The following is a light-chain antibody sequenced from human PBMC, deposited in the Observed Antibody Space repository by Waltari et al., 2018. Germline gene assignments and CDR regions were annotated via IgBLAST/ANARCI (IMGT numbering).Light chain of an antibody. CDR1: QSIRSY. CDR3: QQSYSTPLT. V-gene: IGKV1-39*01. Sequence: DIQMTQSPSSLSASVGDSVTITRRASQSIRSYLNWYQQKPGKAPKLLIYDASNLQSGVPSRFSGSGSGTDFTLTISRLQAEDFATYFCQQSYSTPLTFGGGAKVEIK. CDR2: DAS. J-gene: IGKJ4*01.